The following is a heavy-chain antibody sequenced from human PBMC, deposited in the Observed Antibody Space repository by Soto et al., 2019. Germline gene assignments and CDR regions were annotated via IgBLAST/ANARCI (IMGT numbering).Heavy chain of an antibody. Sequence: SQTLSLTCAISGDSVSSNSAAWNWIRQSPSRGLEWLGRTYYRSKWYNDYAVSVKSRITINPDTSKNQFSLQLNSVTPEDTAVYYCARAAGNGPFYYYYYYGMDVWDQGTTVTVSS. V-gene: IGHV6-1*01. D-gene: IGHD6-13*01. CDR2: TYYRSKWYN. J-gene: IGHJ6*02. CDR3: ARAAGNGPFYYYYYYGMDV. CDR1: GDSVSSNSAA.